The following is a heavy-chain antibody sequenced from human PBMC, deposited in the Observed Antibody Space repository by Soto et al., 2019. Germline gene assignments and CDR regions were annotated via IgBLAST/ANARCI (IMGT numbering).Heavy chain of an antibody. CDR3: ARDAAAAGTPFDY. CDR2: ISSSSSTI. V-gene: IGHV3-48*01. CDR1: GFTFSSYS. D-gene: IGHD6-13*01. Sequence: EVQLVESGGGLVQPGGSLRLSWAASGFTFSSYSMNWVRQAPGKGLEWVSYISSSSSTIYYADSVKGRFTISRDNAKNSLYLQMNSLRAEDTAVYYCARDAAAAGTPFDYWGQGTLVTVSS. J-gene: IGHJ4*02.